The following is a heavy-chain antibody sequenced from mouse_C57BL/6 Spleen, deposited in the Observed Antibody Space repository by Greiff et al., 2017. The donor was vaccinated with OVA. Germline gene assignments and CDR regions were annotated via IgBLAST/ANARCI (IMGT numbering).Heavy chain of an antibody. J-gene: IGHJ3*01. CDR2: IWSGGST. V-gene: IGHV2-2*01. CDR3: ARNPLDSSGYVGFAY. D-gene: IGHD3-2*02. CDR1: GFSLTSYG. Sequence: QVQLQQSGPGLVQPSQSLSITCTVSGFSLTSYGVHWVRQSPGKGLEWLGVIWSGGSTDYNAAFISRLSISKDNSNSQVFFKMNSLQADDTAIYYCARNPLDSSGYVGFAYWGQGTLVTVSA.